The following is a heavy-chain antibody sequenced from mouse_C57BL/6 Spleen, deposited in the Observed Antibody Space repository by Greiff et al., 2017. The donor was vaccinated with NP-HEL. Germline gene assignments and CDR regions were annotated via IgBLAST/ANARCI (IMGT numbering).Heavy chain of an antibody. V-gene: IGHV1-43*01. CDR2: INPSTGGT. J-gene: IGHJ3*01. CDR3: ARGSGYSWVAY. D-gene: IGHD2-3*01. Sequence: EVKLVESGPELVKPGASVKISCKASGYSFTGYYMHWVKQSSEKSLEWIGEINPSTGGTSYNQKFKGKATLTVDKSTSTAYMQRKSLTSEDAAVYYCARGSGYSWVAYWGQGTLGTVAA. CDR1: GYSFTGYY.